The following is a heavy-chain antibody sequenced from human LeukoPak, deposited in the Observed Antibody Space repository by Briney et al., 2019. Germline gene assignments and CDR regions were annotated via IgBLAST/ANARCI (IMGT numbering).Heavy chain of an antibody. CDR2: MNPNSGNT. CDR3: ARGAVAGGLIDY. Sequence: ASVNVSCKASGYTFTSYDINWVRQATGQGLEWMGWMNPNSGNTGYAQKLQGRVTMTTDTSTSTAYMELRSLRSDDTAVYYCARGAVAGGLIDYWGQGTLVTVSS. D-gene: IGHD6-19*01. V-gene: IGHV1-8*01. CDR1: GYTFTSYD. J-gene: IGHJ4*02.